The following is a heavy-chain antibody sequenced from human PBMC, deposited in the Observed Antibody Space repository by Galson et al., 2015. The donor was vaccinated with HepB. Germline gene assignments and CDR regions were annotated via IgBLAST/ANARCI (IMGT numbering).Heavy chain of an antibody. CDR2: INPNSGGT. CDR1: GYTFTGYY. V-gene: IGHV1-2*02. D-gene: IGHD3-22*01. CDR3: ARASMIVVTLSGY. J-gene: IGHJ4*02. Sequence: SVKVSCKASGYTFTGYYMHWVRQAPGQGLEWMGWINPNSGGTNYAQKFQGRVTMTRDTSISTAYMELSRLRSDDTAVYYCARASMIVVTLSGYWGQGTLVTVSS.